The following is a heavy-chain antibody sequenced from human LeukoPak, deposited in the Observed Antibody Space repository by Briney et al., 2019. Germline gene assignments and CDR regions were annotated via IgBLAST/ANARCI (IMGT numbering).Heavy chain of an antibody. CDR3: AIRLLWFGELLK. V-gene: IGHV4-34*01. D-gene: IGHD3-10*01. CDR1: GGSFSGYY. CDR2: INHSGST. J-gene: IGHJ4*02. Sequence: PSETLSLTCAVYGGSFSGYYWSWIRQPPGKGLGWIGEINHSGSTNYNPSLKSRVTISVDTSKNQFSLKLSSVTAADTAVYYCAIRLLWFGELLKWGQGTLVTVSS.